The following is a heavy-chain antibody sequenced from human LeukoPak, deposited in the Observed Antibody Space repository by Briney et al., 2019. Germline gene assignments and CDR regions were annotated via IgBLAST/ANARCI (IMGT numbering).Heavy chain of an antibody. CDR2: INPNSGGT. Sequence: ASVKVSCKASGYTFTGYYMHWVRQAPGQGLEWMGWINPNSGGTNYAQKFQGRVTMTRDTSISTAYMELSRLRSDDTAVYYCARVEYSYGSIDYWGQGTLVTASS. CDR1: GYTFTGYY. D-gene: IGHD5-18*01. V-gene: IGHV1-2*02. CDR3: ARVEYSYGSIDY. J-gene: IGHJ4*02.